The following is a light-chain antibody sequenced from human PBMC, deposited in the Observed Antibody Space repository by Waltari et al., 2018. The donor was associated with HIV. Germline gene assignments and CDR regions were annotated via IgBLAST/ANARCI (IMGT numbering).Light chain of an antibody. V-gene: IGLV2-14*03. CDR3: SSYTTSSTYV. CDR1: TSHVGASDY. CDR2: DVN. J-gene: IGLJ1*01. Sequence: QSALTQPASVSGSPGQSITISCTATTSHVGASDYVPCYQQHPGKAPKLMIYDVNNRPSGVSHRFSGSKSATTASLTISGLQAEDEADYYCSSYTTSSTYVFGTGTKVTVL.